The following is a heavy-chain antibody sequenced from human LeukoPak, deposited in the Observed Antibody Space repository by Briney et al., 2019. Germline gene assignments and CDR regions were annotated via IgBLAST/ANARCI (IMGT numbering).Heavy chain of an antibody. CDR1: GYTFTGYY. CDR2: INPNSGGT. CDR3: ASQHKYYYDSSEFDY. D-gene: IGHD3-22*01. V-gene: IGHV1-2*02. Sequence: ASVKVSCKASGYTFTGYYMHWVRQAPGQGLEWMGWINPNSGGTNYAQKFQGRVTMTRDTSISTAYMELSRLRSDDTAVYYCASQHKYYYDSSEFDYWGQGTLVTVSS. J-gene: IGHJ4*02.